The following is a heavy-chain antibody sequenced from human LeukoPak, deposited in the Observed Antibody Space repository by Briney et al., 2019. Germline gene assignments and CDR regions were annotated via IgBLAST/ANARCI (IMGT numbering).Heavy chain of an antibody. CDR3: AKESGYYHY. Sequence: PGGSLRLSCAASGFTVNNNYVNWVRQAPGKGLEWVSIIYRGGDTSYADSVKGRFTISRDNSKNTVYLQMNSLRAEDTAVYYCAKESGYYHYWGQGTLVTVSS. CDR2: IYRGGDT. J-gene: IGHJ4*02. V-gene: IGHV3-53*01. CDR1: GFTVNNNY. D-gene: IGHD3-3*01.